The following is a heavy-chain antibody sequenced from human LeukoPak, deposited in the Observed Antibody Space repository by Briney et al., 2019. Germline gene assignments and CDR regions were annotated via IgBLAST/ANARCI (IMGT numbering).Heavy chain of an antibody. Sequence: SETLSLTCTVSGGSISSYYWSWIRQPPGKGLEWIGYIYYSGSTNYSPSLKSRVTISVDTSKNQFSLKLSSVTAADTAVYYCARQSDGRGLLSGYYYGMDVWGQGTTVTVSS. CDR3: ARQSDGRGLLSGYYYGMDV. CDR1: GGSISSYY. D-gene: IGHD2-2*01. J-gene: IGHJ6*02. V-gene: IGHV4-59*01. CDR2: IYYSGST.